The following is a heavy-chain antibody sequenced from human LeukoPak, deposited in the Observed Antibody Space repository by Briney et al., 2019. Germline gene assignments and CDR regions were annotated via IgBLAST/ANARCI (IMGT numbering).Heavy chain of an antibody. J-gene: IGHJ4*02. Sequence: PGGSLRLSCAASGFTLSTYDMNWVRQAPGKGLEWVSYISSDRNTIYYADSVKGRFTLPRDNGKNSLYLQMDSLRVEDTAIYYCVRRFDCWGQGTLVTVSS. CDR2: ISSDRNTI. V-gene: IGHV3-48*01. CDR1: GFTLSTYD. CDR3: VRRFDC.